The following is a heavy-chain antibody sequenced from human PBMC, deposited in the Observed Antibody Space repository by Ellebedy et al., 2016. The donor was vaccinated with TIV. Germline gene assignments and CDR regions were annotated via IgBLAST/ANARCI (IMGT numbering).Heavy chain of an antibody. J-gene: IGHJ4*02. V-gene: IGHV3-30*18. CDR3: GKKTPGGVIAAIDY. Sequence: GGSLRLXXEAFGFTFSAYAMHWVRQAPGKGPEWVALISYGGTDTWYRDSVKGRFTVSRDNSKNTLYLQMNSLRAEDTAVYYCGKKTPGGVIAAIDYWGQGTLVTVSS. CDR1: GFTFSAYA. D-gene: IGHD3-16*02. CDR2: ISYGGTDT.